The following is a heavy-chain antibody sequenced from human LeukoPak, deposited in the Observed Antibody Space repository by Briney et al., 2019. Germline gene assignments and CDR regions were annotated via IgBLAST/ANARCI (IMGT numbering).Heavy chain of an antibody. CDR1: GYTFTGYY. D-gene: IGHD2/OR15-2a*01. CDR3: ARCLARMFSHGCDAFDI. J-gene: IGHJ3*02. V-gene: IGHV1-2*02. Sequence: ASVKVCCKASGYTFTGYYMHWVRQAPGQGLEWMGWINPNSGGTNYAQKFQGRVTMTRDTSISTAYMELSRLRSDDTAVYYCARCLARMFSHGCDAFDIWGQGTMVTVSS. CDR2: INPNSGGT.